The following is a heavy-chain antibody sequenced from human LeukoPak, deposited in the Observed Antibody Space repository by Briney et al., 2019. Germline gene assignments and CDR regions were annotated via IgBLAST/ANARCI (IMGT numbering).Heavy chain of an antibody. CDR2: IYTSGST. Sequence: PSETLSLICTVSGGSISSGSYYWSWIRQPAGKVLELIGRIYTSGSTNSNPSLKSRVTISVDTTKNQFSLKPSSVTAADTAVYYCARYNPYDFWSGYPNWFDPWGQGTLVTVSS. V-gene: IGHV4-61*02. CDR1: GGSISSGSYY. CDR3: ARYNPYDFWSGYPNWFDP. J-gene: IGHJ5*02. D-gene: IGHD3-3*01.